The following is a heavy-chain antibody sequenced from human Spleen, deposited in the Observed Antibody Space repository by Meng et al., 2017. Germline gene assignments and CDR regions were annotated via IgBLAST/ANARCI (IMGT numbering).Heavy chain of an antibody. D-gene: IGHD1-26*01. CDR3: ARSPVGTLSPLDP. J-gene: IGHJ5*02. Sequence: QGHLRVPGPGQVKPSQTLALTCNVSGGSISSGGYFWSWIRQHPGKGLEWIGYIYYSGSTHYNPSLKSRVTISLDTSKNHFSLSLSSVTAADTAVYYCARSPVGTLSPLDPWGQGTLVTVSS. CDR2: IYYSGST. V-gene: IGHV4-31*03. CDR1: GGSISSGGYF.